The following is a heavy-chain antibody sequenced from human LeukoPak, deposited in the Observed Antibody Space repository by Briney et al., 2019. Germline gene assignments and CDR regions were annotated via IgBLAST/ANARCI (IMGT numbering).Heavy chain of an antibody. V-gene: IGHV4-59*12. J-gene: IGHJ6*03. CDR3: ARVSYYDSSGILGYCYYYYMDV. D-gene: IGHD3-22*01. CDR1: GGSISSYY. CDR2: IYYSGST. Sequence: SETLSLTCTVSGGSISSYYWSWIRQPPGKGLEWIGYIYYSGSTNYNPSLKSRVTISVDTSKNQFSLKLSSVTAADTAVYYCARVSYYDSSGILGYCYYYYMDVWGKGTTVTISS.